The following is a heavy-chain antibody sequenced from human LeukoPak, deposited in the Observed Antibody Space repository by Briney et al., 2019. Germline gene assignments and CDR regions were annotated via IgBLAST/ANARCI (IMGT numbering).Heavy chain of an antibody. CDR1: GGSISSYY. CDR3: AREGAMVRGVTYFDY. J-gene: IGHJ4*02. V-gene: IGHV4-59*12. D-gene: IGHD3-10*01. CDR2: IYYSGST. Sequence: SETLSLTCTVSGGSISSYYWSWIRQPPGKGLEWIGYIYYSGSTYYNPSLKSRVTISVDTSKNQFSLKLSSVTAADTAVYYCAREGAMVRGVTYFDYRGQGTLVTVSS.